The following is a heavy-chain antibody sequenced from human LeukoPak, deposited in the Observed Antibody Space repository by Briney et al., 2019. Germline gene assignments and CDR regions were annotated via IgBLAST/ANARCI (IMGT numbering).Heavy chain of an antibody. CDR2: INPNSGDT. CDR3: ARGSPMTKSFPQDY. J-gene: IGHJ4*02. V-gene: IGHV1-2*02. D-gene: IGHD2-21*01. Sequence: ASVTVSCKASGYTFTDYYMHWVRQAPGQGLEWMGWINPNSGDTKSAQAFQGRVTMTRDTSVNTAYMELSSLRSDDTAVYYCARGSPMTKSFPQDYWGQGTLITVSS. CDR1: GYTFTDYY.